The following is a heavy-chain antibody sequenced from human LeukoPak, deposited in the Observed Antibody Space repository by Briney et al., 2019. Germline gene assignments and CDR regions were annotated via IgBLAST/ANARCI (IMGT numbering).Heavy chain of an antibody. D-gene: IGHD5-24*01. CDR1: GFTFSSYS. V-gene: IGHV3-21*01. Sequence: GGSLRLSCAASGFTFSSYSMNWVRQAPGKGLEWVSSISSSSSYIYYADSVKGRFTISRDNAKNSLYLQMNSLRAEDTAVYYCARALEITMATITLKFDAFDIWGQGTMVTVSS. CDR2: ISSSSSYI. CDR3: ARALEITMATITLKFDAFDI. J-gene: IGHJ3*02.